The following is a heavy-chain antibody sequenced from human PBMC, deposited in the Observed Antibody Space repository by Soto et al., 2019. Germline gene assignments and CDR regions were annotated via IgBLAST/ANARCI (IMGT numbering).Heavy chain of an antibody. CDR2: IYYSGST. CDR3: ARYGFFSLDV. CDR1: GGSPSSYF. V-gene: IGHV4-59*08. Sequence: SETLSLTCTVSGGSPSSYFWSWIRQPPGKGLEWIGYIYYSGSTNYNPSLKSRVAISVDTSKNQFSLNLRSVTAADTAVYYCARYGFFSLDVWGKGTTVTVSS. J-gene: IGHJ6*04. D-gene: IGHD3-10*01.